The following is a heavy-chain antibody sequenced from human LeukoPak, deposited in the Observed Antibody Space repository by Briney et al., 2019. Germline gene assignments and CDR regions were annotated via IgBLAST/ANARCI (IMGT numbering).Heavy chain of an antibody. Sequence: GGSLRLSCAASGFTFSSYAMSWVRQAPGKGLEWVSAISGSGGSTYYADSVKGRFTISRDNSKNTLYLQMNSLRAEDTAVYYCAKVLRVVVPATNWFGPWGQGTLVTVSS. CDR1: GFTFSSYA. CDR3: AKVLRVVVPATNWFGP. V-gene: IGHV3-23*01. J-gene: IGHJ5*02. D-gene: IGHD2-2*01. CDR2: ISGSGGST.